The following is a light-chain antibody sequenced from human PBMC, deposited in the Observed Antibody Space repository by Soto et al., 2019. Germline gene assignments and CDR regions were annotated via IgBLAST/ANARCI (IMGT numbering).Light chain of an antibody. CDR1: QSIGRW. Sequence: DIQMTQSPSTLSASVGDRVAITCRASQSIGRWLAWYQQKPGKAPKFLIYDASSLESGVPSRFSGSGSGTEFTLTISSLQPDDSATYFCQQYHSYPLTFGGGTKVDI. CDR2: DAS. CDR3: QQYHSYPLT. V-gene: IGKV1-5*01. J-gene: IGKJ4*01.